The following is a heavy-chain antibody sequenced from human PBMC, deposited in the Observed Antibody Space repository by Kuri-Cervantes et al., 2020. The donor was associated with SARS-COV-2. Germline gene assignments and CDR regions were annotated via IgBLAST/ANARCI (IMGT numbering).Heavy chain of an antibody. Sequence: GGSLRLSCAAPGFTVSSNYMSWVRQAPGKGLEWVSYISSSSGYTNYADSVKGRFTISRDNAKNSLYLQMNSLRAEDTAVYYCAKDLGVGVVVAATGVSGWGQGTLVTVSS. J-gene: IGHJ4*02. CDR1: GFTVSSNY. V-gene: IGHV3-11*06. CDR3: AKDLGVGVVVAATGVSG. D-gene: IGHD2-15*01. CDR2: ISSSSGYT.